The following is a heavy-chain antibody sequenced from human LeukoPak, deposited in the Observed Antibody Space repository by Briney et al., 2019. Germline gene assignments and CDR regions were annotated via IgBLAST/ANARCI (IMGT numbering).Heavy chain of an antibody. CDR1: GYTFTSYY. Sequence: ASVKVSCKASGYTFTSYYMHWVRQAPGQGLEWMGIINPSGGSTSYAQKFQGRVTMTRDTSTSTVYMELSSLRSEDTAVYYCARVALMYYYDSSGYDFDYWGQGTLVTVSS. CDR3: ARVALMYYYDSSGYDFDY. J-gene: IGHJ4*02. D-gene: IGHD3-22*01. CDR2: INPSGGST. V-gene: IGHV1-46*01.